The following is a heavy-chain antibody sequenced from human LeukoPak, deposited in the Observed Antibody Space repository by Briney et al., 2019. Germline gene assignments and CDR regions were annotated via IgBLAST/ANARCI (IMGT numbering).Heavy chain of an antibody. J-gene: IGHJ4*02. CDR2: ISYDGNDQ. D-gene: IGHD3-22*01. Sequence: PGGSLRLSCAASGVTFSNYGMHWVRQAPGKGLEWVEFISYDGNDQYYADSVKGRFTISRDNSKNTLYLQTNSLRPEDTAVYYCAKTVNFYDSRRLDYWGQGALVTVSS. V-gene: IGHV3-30*18. CDR3: AKTVNFYDSRRLDY. CDR1: GVTFSNYG.